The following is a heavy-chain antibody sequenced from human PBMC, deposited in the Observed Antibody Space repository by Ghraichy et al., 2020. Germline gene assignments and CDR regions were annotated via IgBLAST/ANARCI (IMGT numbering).Heavy chain of an antibody. CDR3: ARDPRFEWFGELSVGF. CDR2: ISSSSSTI. J-gene: IGHJ4*02. Sequence: GGSLRLSCAASGFTFSSYSMNWVRQAPGKGLEWVSYISSSSSTIYYADSVKGRFTISRDNAKNSLYLQMNSLRAEDTAVYYCARDPRFEWFGELSVGFGGQGTLVTVSS. V-gene: IGHV3-48*04. D-gene: IGHD3-10*01. CDR1: GFTFSSYS.